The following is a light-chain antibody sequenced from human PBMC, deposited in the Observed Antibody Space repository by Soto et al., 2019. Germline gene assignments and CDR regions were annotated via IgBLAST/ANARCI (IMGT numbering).Light chain of an antibody. V-gene: IGLV2-14*01. CDR3: SSYTNINTRACV. J-gene: IGLJ1*01. Sequence: SVLRPPASVCGSPGQSITISCTGTIGDICSYNRVSWYQQHPGKAPKLIIYEVTDRPSGVSNRFSGSKSGNTASLTISGLQAEDEDEYYCSSYTNINTRACVFGTGTKVTVL. CDR2: EVT. CDR1: IGDICSYNR.